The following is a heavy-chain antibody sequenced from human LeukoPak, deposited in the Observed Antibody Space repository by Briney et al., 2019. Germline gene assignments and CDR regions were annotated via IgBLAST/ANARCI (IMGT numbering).Heavy chain of an antibody. CDR2: ISSSGSPK. D-gene: IGHD2-15*01. J-gene: IGHJ6*03. CDR1: GFSFSAHY. CDR3: ARVGLHDYYYYLDV. V-gene: IGHV3-48*03. Sequence: PGGSLRLSCAASGFSFSAHYMNWVRQAPGKGLEWVSYISSSGSPKYYSDSVKGRFTISRDNAKNSLYLQMNSLRAEDTAVYYCARVGLHDYYYYLDVWAKGPRSPSP.